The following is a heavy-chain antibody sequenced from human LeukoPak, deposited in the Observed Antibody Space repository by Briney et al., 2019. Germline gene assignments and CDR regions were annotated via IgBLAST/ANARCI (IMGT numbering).Heavy chain of an antibody. Sequence: KSGGSLRLSCAASGFTFSDYYMNWVRQAPGKGLEWVSSISSSSSYIYYADSVKGRFTISRDNAKNSLYLQMNSLRAEDTAVYYCARGIAAAGTDFDYWGQGTLVTVSS. J-gene: IGHJ4*02. CDR3: ARGIAAAGTDFDY. V-gene: IGHV3-21*01. CDR2: ISSSSSYI. D-gene: IGHD6-13*01. CDR1: GFTFSDYY.